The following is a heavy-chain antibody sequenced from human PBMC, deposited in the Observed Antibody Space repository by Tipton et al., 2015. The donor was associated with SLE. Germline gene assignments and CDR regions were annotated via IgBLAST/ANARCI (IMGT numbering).Heavy chain of an antibody. V-gene: IGHV4-39*07. CDR1: GGSISSSSYY. J-gene: IGHJ3*02. CDR3: ARVDGSGPDAFDI. CDR2: IYYSGAT. Sequence: TLSLTCTFSGGSISSSSYYWGWIRPSPGKGLEWIGSIYYSGATYYNPSLRSRVTISVDTSKNQISLKLSSVTAADTAVYYCARVDGSGPDAFDIWGQGTMVTVSS. D-gene: IGHD3-10*01.